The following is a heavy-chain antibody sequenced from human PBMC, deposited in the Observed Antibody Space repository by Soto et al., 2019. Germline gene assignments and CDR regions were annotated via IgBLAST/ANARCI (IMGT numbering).Heavy chain of an antibody. J-gene: IGHJ4*02. CDR1: GFTFSSYA. D-gene: IGHD2-15*01. V-gene: IGHV3-64D*08. CDR3: ELLLPKIGFDY. Sequence: GGSLRLSCSASGFTFSSYAMHWVRQAPGKGLEYVSAISSNGGSTYYADSVKGRFTISRDNSKNTLYLQMSSLRAEDTAVYYCELLLPKIGFDYWGQGTLVTVSS. CDR2: ISSNGGST.